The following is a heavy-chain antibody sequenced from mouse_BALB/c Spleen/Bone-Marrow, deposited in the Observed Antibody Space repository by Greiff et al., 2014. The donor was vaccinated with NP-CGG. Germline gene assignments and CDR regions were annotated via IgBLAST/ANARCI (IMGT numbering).Heavy chain of an antibody. V-gene: IGHV1-14*01. CDR2: INPYNDGT. J-gene: IGHJ3*01. D-gene: IGHD4-1*01. CDR3: GRRESGTWFAY. CDR1: GYTFTSFV. Sequence: EVQLQQSGPGLVKPGASVKMSCKASGYTFTSFVMHWVKQKPGQGLEWIGYINPYNDGTKYNEKFKDKATLSSDKSSSTAYMERSSRTSEDSAVYYCGRRESGTWFAYWGQGTLVTVSA.